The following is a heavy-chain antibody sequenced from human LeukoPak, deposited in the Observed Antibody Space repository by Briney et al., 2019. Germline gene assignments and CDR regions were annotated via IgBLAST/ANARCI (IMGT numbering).Heavy chain of an antibody. V-gene: IGHV4-38-2*02. CDR3: ARRHGSGSYYSRNFDY. J-gene: IGHJ4*02. CDR1: GYSISSGYY. CDR2: IYHSGST. Sequence: SETLSLTCTVSGYSISSGYYWGWIRQPPGKGLEWIGSIYHSGSTYYNPSLKSRVTISVDTSKNQLSLKLSSVTAADTAVYYCARRHGSGSYYSRNFDYWGQGTLVTVSS. D-gene: IGHD3-10*01.